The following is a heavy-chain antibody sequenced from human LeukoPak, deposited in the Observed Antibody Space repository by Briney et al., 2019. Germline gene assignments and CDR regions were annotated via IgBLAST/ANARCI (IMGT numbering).Heavy chain of an antibody. CDR1: VDSISYESYY. CDR2: VYRGRT. J-gene: IGHJ5*02. Sequence: NPSETLSLTCAVSVDSISYESYYWNWIRQAPGKGPEWIGNVYRGRTRLNPAYTSRVAISVDMSKSQVSLSLTSVTVADTAIYYCAGEGEYGESYSWGQGVLVIVSA. CDR3: AGEGEYGESYS. D-gene: IGHD4-17*01. V-gene: IGHV4-30-2*01.